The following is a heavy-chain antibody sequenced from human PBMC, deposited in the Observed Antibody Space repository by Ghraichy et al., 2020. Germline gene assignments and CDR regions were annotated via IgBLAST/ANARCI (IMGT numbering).Heavy chain of an antibody. CDR3: ARHWAGGGGYSGYDFSFDY. CDR1: GYSFTSYW. D-gene: IGHD5-12*01. CDR2: IYPGDSDT. V-gene: IGHV5-51*01. J-gene: IGHJ4*02. Sequence: GESLNISCKGSGYSFTSYWIGWVRQMPGKGLEWMGIIYPGDSDTRYSPSFQGQVTISADKSISTAYLQWSSLKASDTAMYYCARHWAGGGGYSGYDFSFDYWGQGTLVTVSS.